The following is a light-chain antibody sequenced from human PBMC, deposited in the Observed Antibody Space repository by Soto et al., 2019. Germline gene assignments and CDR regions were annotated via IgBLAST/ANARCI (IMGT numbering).Light chain of an antibody. CDR1: QSVGSSY. V-gene: IGKV3-20*01. J-gene: IGKJ1*01. Sequence: EIVLTQSPGTLSLSPGERATLSCRASQSVGSSYLAWYLQKPGQAPRLLIYGASDRATGIPDRFSGSGSGTDFTLIISRLEPEDFAVYYCKQYGNSPWTFGQGTKVDIK. CDR2: GAS. CDR3: KQYGNSPWT.